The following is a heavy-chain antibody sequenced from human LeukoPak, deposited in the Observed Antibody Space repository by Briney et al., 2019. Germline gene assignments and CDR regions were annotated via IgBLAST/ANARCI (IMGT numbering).Heavy chain of an antibody. J-gene: IGHJ4*02. CDR2: ISYDGSNK. V-gene: IGHV3-30-3*01. CDR3: ARGLDDCGEYYFDY. Sequence: GKSLRLSCAASGFTFSGYPIHWVRQAPGKGLEWVAVISYDGSNKYYADSVKGRFTISRDNSKNTLYLQMNSLRAEDTAVYYCARGLDDCGEYYFDYWGQGTLVTVSS. CDR1: GFTFSGYP. D-gene: IGHD4-17*01.